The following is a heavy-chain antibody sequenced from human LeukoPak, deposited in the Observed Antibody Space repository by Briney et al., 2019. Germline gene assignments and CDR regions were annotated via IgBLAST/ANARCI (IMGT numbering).Heavy chain of an antibody. CDR1: GFTFSDHY. CDR3: ARTARLLDY. J-gene: IGHJ4*02. Sequence: AGSLRLSCAASGFTFSDHYMTWLRQAPGQGLEWVSYISTSGGTINYADSVKGRFTVSRDNAKNSLFLQMNSLRAEDTAVYYCARTARLLDYWGQGTLVTVSS. CDR2: ISTSGGTI. V-gene: IGHV3-11*01. D-gene: IGHD2-21*02.